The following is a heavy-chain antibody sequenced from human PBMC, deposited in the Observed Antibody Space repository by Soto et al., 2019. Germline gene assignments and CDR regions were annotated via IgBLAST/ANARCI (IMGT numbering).Heavy chain of an antibody. D-gene: IGHD6-6*01. CDR1: GFIFSVYS. J-gene: IGHJ1*01. Sequence: GVSLRRSCIASGFIFSVYSIHWARQTYSKGLVWVALISPDEGNQYYSESAKGRFTISRDNSKNTLYLQMNDLRPDDTALYYCARENSRIAPRLFQHWGHGSLVTVSS. V-gene: IGHV3-30-3*01. CDR2: ISPDEGNQ. CDR3: ARENSRIAPRLFQH.